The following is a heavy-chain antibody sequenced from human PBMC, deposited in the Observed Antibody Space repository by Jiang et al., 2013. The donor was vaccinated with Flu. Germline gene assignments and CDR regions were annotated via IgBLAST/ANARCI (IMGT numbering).Heavy chain of an antibody. J-gene: IGHJ4*02. CDR2: INHSGSS. Sequence: LLKPSETLSLTCAVYGGSFSGYYWSWIRQPPGKGLEWIGEINHSGSSNYNPPLKSRVTISVDTSKNQFSLKLNSVTAADTAVYYCARGRWELRFDQWGQGTPVTVSS. V-gene: IGHV4-34*01. CDR1: GGSFSGYY. D-gene: IGHD1-26*01. CDR3: ARGRWELRFDQ.